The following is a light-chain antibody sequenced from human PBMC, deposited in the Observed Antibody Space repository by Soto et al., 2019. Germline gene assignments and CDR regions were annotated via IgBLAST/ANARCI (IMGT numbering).Light chain of an antibody. Sequence: EIVLTQSPATLSLSPGERATLSCRASQSVSSSYLAWYQKKPGQAPRLLIYGASSRATGIPDRFSGSGSGTDFTLTISRLEPEDFAVYYCEQYGMAPWTFGQGTKVDIK. J-gene: IGKJ1*01. CDR2: GAS. CDR3: EQYGMAPWT. CDR1: QSVSSSY. V-gene: IGKV3-20*01.